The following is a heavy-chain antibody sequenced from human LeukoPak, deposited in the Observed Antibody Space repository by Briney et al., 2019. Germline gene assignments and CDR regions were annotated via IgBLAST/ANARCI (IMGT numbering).Heavy chain of an antibody. D-gene: IGHD6-19*01. CDR3: ARDSGYRSGWSLDY. J-gene: IGHJ4*02. CDR1: GYTFTNYA. Sequence: ASVKVSCKASGYTFTNYAIHWVRQAPGQRLEWMGWINAENGNTKYSQKFQGRVTVTRDTSASTAYMELSSLRSEDTAVYYCARDSGYRSGWSLDYWGQGTLVTVSP. CDR2: INAENGNT. V-gene: IGHV1-3*01.